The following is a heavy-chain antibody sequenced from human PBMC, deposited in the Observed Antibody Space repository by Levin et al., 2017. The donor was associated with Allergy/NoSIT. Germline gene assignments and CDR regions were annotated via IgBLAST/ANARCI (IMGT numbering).Heavy chain of an antibody. J-gene: IGHJ1*01. CDR2: INPNSGGT. CDR3: ARAYSSSWYLD. D-gene: IGHD6-13*01. CDR1: GYTFTGYY. Sequence: AASVKVSCKASGYTFTGYYMHWVRQAPGQGLEWMGWINPNSGGTNYAQKFQGRVTMTRDTSISTAYMDLSRLRSDDTAVYYCARAYSSSWYLDWGQGTLVTVSS. V-gene: IGHV1-2*02.